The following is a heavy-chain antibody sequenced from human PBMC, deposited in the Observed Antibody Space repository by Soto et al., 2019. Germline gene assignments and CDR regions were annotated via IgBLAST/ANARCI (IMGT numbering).Heavy chain of an antibody. Sequence: SQTLSLTCAISGDSVSSNSAAWNWIRQSPSRGLEWLGRTYYRSKWYNDYAVSVKSRITINPDTSKNQFSLQLNSVPPEDTALYYFAKRSDFWSGQLDYGGQGTRVTAPQ. D-gene: IGHD3-3*01. CDR3: AKRSDFWSGQLDY. CDR1: GDSVSSNSAA. CDR2: TYYRSKWYN. J-gene: IGHJ4*02. V-gene: IGHV6-1*01.